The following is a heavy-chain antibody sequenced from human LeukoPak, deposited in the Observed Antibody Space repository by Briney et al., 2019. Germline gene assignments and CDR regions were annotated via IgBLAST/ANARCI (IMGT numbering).Heavy chain of an antibody. D-gene: IGHD6-19*01. CDR2: INPNIGGT. J-gene: IGHJ4*02. V-gene: IGHV1-2*02. CDR3: ARVPSAAVARIYDY. CDR1: GYTFTGYS. Sequence: ASVKVSCKASGYTFTGYSIHWVRQAPGQGLERMGWINPNIGGTNYAQKFQGRVTMTRDTSISTAYMELRRLRSDDTAVYYCARVPSAAVARIYDYWGQGPLVSVFS.